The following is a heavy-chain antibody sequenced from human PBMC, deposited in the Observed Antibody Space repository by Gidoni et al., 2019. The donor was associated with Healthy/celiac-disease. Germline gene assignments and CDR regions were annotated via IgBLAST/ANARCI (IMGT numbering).Heavy chain of an antibody. CDR2: INHSGST. J-gene: IGHJ4*02. D-gene: IGHD6-19*01. CDR1: GGSFSGYY. V-gene: IGHV4-34*01. CDR3: AIPPASSGPGNFDY. Sequence: QVQLQQWGAGLLKPSETLSLTCAVYGGSFSGYYWSWIRQPPGKGLEWIGEINHSGSTNYNPSLKSRVTISVDTSKNQFSLKLSSVTAADTAVYYCAIPPASSGPGNFDYWGQGTLVTVSS.